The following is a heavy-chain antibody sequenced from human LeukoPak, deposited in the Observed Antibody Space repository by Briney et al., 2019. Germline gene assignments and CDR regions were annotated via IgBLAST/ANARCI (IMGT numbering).Heavy chain of an antibody. CDR2: IYTSGST. Sequence: SQTLSLTCTVSGGSFSSGSYYWGWLRQPAGTGLEWVGRIYTSGSTNYNPSLKSRVTISVNTSKNQFSLKLSSVTAADTAVYYCARVECSSTSCYFDYWGQGTLVTVSS. CDR3: ARVECSSTSCYFDY. D-gene: IGHD2-2*01. CDR1: GGSFSSGSYY. J-gene: IGHJ4*02. V-gene: IGHV4-61*02.